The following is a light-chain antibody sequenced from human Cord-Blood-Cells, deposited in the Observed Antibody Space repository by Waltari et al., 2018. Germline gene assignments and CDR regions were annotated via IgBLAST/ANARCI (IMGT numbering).Light chain of an antibody. V-gene: IGLV2-8*01. CDR1: SSDVGGYNY. CDR2: EVS. CDR3: SSYAGSNNFV. Sequence: QSALTQPPSASGSPGQSVTISCTGTSSDVGGYNYVSWYQQPPGKAPKLMIYEVSKQPSGVPDRFSGSKSVNTASLTVSGLQAEDEADYYCSSYAGSNNFVFGTGTKVTVL. J-gene: IGLJ1*01.